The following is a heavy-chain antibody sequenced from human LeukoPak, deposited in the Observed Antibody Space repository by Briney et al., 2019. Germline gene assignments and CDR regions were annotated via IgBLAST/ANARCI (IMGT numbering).Heavy chain of an antibody. Sequence: ETLSLTCTVSDGSISSYYWNWIRQPPGKGLEWIGYFDYSGSTNYNPSLKSRVTISVDTSKNQFSLKLSSVTAADTAVYYCARDVISGEMATPAFDIWGQGTMVAVSS. V-gene: IGHV4-59*01. CDR3: ARDVISGEMATPAFDI. D-gene: IGHD5-24*01. J-gene: IGHJ3*02. CDR2: FDYSGST. CDR1: DGSISSYY.